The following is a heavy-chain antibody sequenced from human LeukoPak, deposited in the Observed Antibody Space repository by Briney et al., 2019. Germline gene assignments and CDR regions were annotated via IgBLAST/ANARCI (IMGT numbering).Heavy chain of an antibody. CDR2: ISSSSSYI. CDR1: GFTFSSYS. Sequence: GGSLRLSCAASGFTFSSYSMNWVRQAPGKGLEWVSSISSSSSYIYYADSVKGRFTISRDNAKNSLYLQMNSLRAEDTAVYYCAGRQRWLQNLDPWGQGTLVTVSS. J-gene: IGHJ5*02. V-gene: IGHV3-21*01. CDR3: AGRQRWLQNLDP. D-gene: IGHD5-24*01.